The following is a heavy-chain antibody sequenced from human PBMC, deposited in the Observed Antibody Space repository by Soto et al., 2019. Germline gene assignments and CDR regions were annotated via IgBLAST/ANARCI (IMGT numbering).Heavy chain of an antibody. CDR1: GFTFSSYG. J-gene: IGHJ4*02. D-gene: IGHD3-10*01. Sequence: PGGSLRLSCAASGFTFSSYGMHWVRQAPGKGLEWVAVIWYDGSNKYYADSVKGRFTISRDNSKNTLYLQMNSLRAEDTAVYYYARDPLSMRITMVRGVIHWGQGTLVTVSS. CDR2: IWYDGSNK. CDR3: ARDPLSMRITMVRGVIH. V-gene: IGHV3-33*01.